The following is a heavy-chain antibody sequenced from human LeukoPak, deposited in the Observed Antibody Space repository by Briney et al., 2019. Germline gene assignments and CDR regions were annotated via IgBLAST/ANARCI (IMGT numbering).Heavy chain of an antibody. CDR2: IYYSGST. CDR3: VRHQPLSGPEY. CDR1: GGSISSGDYY. J-gene: IGHJ4*02. V-gene: IGHV4-30-4*01. Sequence: SQTLSLTCTVSGGSISSGDYYWSWIRQPPGKGLEWIGYIYYSGSTYYNPSLKSRVTISVDTSKNQFSLKVNSVTAADTAVYYCVRHQPLSGPEYWGQGTLVTVSS. D-gene: IGHD1-14*01.